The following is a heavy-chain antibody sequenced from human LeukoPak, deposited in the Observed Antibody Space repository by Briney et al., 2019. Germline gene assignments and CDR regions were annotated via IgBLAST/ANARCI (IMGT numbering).Heavy chain of an antibody. CDR2: IYYSVDT. CDR3: ARRRYYDSTGYNPTYYFDH. J-gene: IGHJ4*02. D-gene: IGHD3-22*01. V-gene: IGHV4-59*02. Sequence: SETLSLTCTVSGDSVIGSYWSWIRQAPGKGLEFIGYIYYSVDTDYNPSLKNRVTMSLDLPKKQFSLSLTSVTAADTAVYYCARRRYYDSTGYNPTYYFDHWGQGILVTVSS. CDR1: GDSVIGSY.